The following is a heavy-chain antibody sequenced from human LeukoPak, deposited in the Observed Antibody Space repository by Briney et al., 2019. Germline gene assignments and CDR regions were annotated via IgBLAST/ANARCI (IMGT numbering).Heavy chain of an antibody. J-gene: IGHJ4*02. CDR3: ATDKYYDF. CDR2: ISYDGNNR. CDR1: RFTFSSYG. V-gene: IGHV3-30*03. D-gene: IGHD3-3*01. Sequence: PGGSLRLSCAASRFTFSSYGMHWVRQAPGKGLEWVAVISYDGNNRYYADSVKGRFTISRYNSKNTLYLQMNSLRAEDTAVYYCATDKYYDFWGQGTLVTVSS.